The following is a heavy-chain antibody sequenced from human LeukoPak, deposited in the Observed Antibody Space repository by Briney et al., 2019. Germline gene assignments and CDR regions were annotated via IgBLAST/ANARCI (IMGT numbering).Heavy chain of an antibody. CDR1: DGSISSYY. J-gene: IGHJ4*02. CDR3: ARGGSLHLILEWSNKYYFDY. V-gene: IGHV4-59*01. D-gene: IGHD3-3*01. Sequence: SETLSLTCTVSDGSISSYYWSWIRQPPGKGLEWIGYIYYSGSTNYNPSLESRVTISVDTSKNQFSLKVSSVTTADTAVYYCARGGSLHLILEWSNKYYFDYWGQGTLVTVSS. CDR2: IYYSGST.